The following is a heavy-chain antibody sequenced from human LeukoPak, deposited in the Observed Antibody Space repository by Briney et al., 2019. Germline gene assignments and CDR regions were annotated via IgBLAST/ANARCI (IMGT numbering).Heavy chain of an antibody. CDR2: IYYSGST. CDR3: ARHGGYLHSSYAFDI. J-gene: IGHJ3*02. Sequence: SETLSLTCTVSGGSISSYYWSWIRQPPGKGLEWIGYIYYSGSTNYDPSLKSRVTISVDTSKNQFSLKLSSVTAADTAVYYCARHGGYLHSSYAFDIWGQGTMVTVSS. V-gene: IGHV4-59*01. D-gene: IGHD5-12*01. CDR1: GGSISSYY.